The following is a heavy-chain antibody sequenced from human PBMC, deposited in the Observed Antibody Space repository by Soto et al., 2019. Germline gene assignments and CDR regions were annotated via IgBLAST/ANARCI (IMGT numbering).Heavy chain of an antibody. J-gene: IGHJ4*02. V-gene: IGHV1-2*02. Sequence: ASVKVSCKASGYTFSGHYMHWIRQAPGQGPEWLGWINANSGDTDRAPRFQDRLTMTRDTSISTAYMELSRLRSDDTAVYYCARGGALDGTSPPFNHWGQGTLVTVSS. CDR3: ARGGALDGTSPPFNH. CDR1: GYTFSGHY. D-gene: IGHD6-19*01. CDR2: INANSGDT.